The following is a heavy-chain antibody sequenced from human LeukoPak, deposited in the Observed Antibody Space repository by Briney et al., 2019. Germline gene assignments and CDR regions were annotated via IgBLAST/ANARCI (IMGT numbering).Heavy chain of an antibody. CDR3: ARDGYCGSDCYSVSYGMDV. V-gene: IGHV1-2*02. J-gene: IGHJ6*02. CDR1: GYTFTGYY. Sequence: ASVKVSCKASGYTFTGYYMHWVRQAPGQGLEWMGWINPNSGGTNYAQKFQGRVTMTRDTSISTAYMELSRLRSDDTAVYYCARDGYCGSDCYSVSYGMDVWGQGTTVTVSS. D-gene: IGHD2-21*02. CDR2: INPNSGGT.